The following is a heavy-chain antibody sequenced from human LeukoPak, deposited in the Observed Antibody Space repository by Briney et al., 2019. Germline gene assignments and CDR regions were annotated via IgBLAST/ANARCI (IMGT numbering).Heavy chain of an antibody. CDR1: GYTFTGYY. Sequence: GASVKVSCKASGYTFTGYYMHWVRQAPGQGLEWMGWINPNSGGTNYAQKFQGWVTMTRDTSISTAYMELSRLRSDDTAVYYCARYNLRGCLSPRREGYCSSTREYYFDYWGQGTLVTVSS. J-gene: IGHJ4*02. V-gene: IGHV1-2*04. D-gene: IGHD2-2*01. CDR2: INPNSGGT. CDR3: ARYNLRGCLSPRREGYCSSTREYYFDY.